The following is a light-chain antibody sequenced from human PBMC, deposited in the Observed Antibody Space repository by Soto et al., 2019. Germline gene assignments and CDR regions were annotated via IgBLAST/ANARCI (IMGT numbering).Light chain of an antibody. CDR2: DAS. CDR3: QKYDSLPIT. V-gene: IGKV1-33*01. J-gene: IGKJ5*01. CDR1: QDIRYY. Sequence: DIQITHSPSSLSASVVDRVTITFQASQDIRYYLNWFQQKPGKAPKVLIYDASRLETGVPSRFSGSGSGTHFSLAISSLQPEDIATYYCQKYDSLPITFGQGTRLEIK.